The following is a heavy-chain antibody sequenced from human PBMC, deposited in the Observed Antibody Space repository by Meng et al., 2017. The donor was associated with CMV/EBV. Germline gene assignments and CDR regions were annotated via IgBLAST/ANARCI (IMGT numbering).Heavy chain of an antibody. CDR1: GFTFRSYY. Sequence: GESLKISCAASGFTFRSYYMNWVRQAPGKGLEWVSFISSTSYTYYAASVKGRFTISRDNTKNSLYLQMNSLRAEDTAVYYCARDLTLWGSSNKGRIRAGMDVWGQGTTVTVSS. J-gene: IGHJ6*02. D-gene: IGHD6-13*01. V-gene: IGHV3-21*01. CDR3: ARDLTLWGSSNKGRIRAGMDV. CDR2: ISSTSYT.